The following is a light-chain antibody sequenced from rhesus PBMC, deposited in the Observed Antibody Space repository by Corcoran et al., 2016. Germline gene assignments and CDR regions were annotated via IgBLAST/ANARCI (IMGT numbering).Light chain of an antibody. CDR1: QSVSSN. CDR2: GAS. Sequence: EIVLTQSPATLSLSPGERATLSCRASQSVSSNLAYYQQRPGQVPRLLIYGASSRATGIPDRFSGRGSVTDFTLTISSLGPEDIAVYYCQQYSNWPYGFGQGTKVEIK. J-gene: IGKJ2*01. V-gene: IGKV3-42*03. CDR3: QQYSNWPYG.